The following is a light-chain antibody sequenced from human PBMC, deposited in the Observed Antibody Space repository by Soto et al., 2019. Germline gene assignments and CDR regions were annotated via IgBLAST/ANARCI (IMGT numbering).Light chain of an antibody. Sequence: QSVLTQPPSASGTPGQRVTISCSGSSSNMGSNYVYWYQQLPGTAPKLVIYSSNQRPSGVPDRFSGSKSGTSASLAISGLRSEDEADYYCAAWDDSLSGHVVIGGGTQLTVL. CDR2: SSN. V-gene: IGLV1-47*02. CDR1: SSNMGSNY. J-gene: IGLJ2*01. CDR3: AAWDDSLSGHVV.